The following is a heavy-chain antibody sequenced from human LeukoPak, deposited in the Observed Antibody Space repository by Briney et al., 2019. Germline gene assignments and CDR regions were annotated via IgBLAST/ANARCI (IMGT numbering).Heavy chain of an antibody. CDR2: IKQDGSEK. V-gene: IGHV3-7*01. Sequence: GESLRLSCTASGFTFSSFWMSWVRQAPGKGLEWVANIKQDGSEKYYADSVKGRFTISRDNAKNSLYLQMNSLRAEDTAVYYCARRGYSYGLDPWGQGTLVTVSS. D-gene: IGHD5-12*01. J-gene: IGHJ5*02. CDR3: ARRGYSYGLDP. CDR1: GFTFSSFW.